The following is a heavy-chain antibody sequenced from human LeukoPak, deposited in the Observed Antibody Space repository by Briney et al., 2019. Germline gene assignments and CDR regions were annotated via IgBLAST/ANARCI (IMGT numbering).Heavy chain of an antibody. CDR3: AKPYLGGGYDTLNWFDP. CDR2: ISGSGGST. J-gene: IGHJ5*02. CDR1: GFAFRSYA. D-gene: IGHD3-22*01. V-gene: IGHV3-23*01. Sequence: PGGSLRLSCAASGFAFRSYAMSWVRQAPGKGLEWVSVISGSGGSTYYADSVKGRFTISRDNSKNTLYLQMNSLRAEDTAVYYCAKPYLGGGYDTLNWFDPWGQGTLVTVSS.